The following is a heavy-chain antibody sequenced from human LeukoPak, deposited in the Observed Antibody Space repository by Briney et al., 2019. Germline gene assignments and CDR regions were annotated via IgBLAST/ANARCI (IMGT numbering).Heavy chain of an antibody. CDR3: ARVGGSYYFDY. D-gene: IGHD1-26*01. Sequence: ETLSLTCTVSGGSISTYYWSWIRQPPGKGLEWVSSISSSSSYIYYADSVKGRFTISRDNAKNSLYLQMNSLRAEDTAVYYCARVGGSYYFDYWGQGTLVTVSS. CDR1: GGSISTYY. J-gene: IGHJ4*02. CDR2: ISSSSSYI. V-gene: IGHV3-21*01.